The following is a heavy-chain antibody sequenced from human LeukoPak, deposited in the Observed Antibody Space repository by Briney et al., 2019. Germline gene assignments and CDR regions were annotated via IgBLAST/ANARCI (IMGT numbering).Heavy chain of an antibody. J-gene: IGHJ4*02. Sequence: SQTLSLTCTVSGGSISSGDYYWSWIRQPPGKGLEWIGYIYYSGSTYYNPSLKSRVTISVDTSKNQFSLKLSSVSAADTAVYYCARGDAGYCRGGSCYSFDYWGQGTLVTVSS. D-gene: IGHD2-15*01. V-gene: IGHV4-30-4*01. CDR3: ARGDAGYCRGGSCYSFDY. CDR2: IYYSGST. CDR1: GGSISSGDYY.